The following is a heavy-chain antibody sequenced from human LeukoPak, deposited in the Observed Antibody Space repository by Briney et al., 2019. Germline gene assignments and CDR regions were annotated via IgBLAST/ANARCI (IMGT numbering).Heavy chain of an antibody. CDR2: IIPIFGTA. Sequence: SVKVSCKASGGTFTGYAISWVRQAPGQGLEWMGGIIPIFGTANYAQKFQGRVTITTDESTSTAYMELSSLRSEDTAVYYCARDGTYYYDSSGSYMDVWGKGTTVTLSS. V-gene: IGHV1-69*05. D-gene: IGHD3-22*01. CDR3: ARDGTYYYDSSGSYMDV. CDR1: GGTFTGYA. J-gene: IGHJ6*04.